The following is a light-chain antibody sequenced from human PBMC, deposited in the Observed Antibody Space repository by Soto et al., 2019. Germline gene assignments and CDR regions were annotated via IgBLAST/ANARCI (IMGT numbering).Light chain of an antibody. Sequence: EIVMTQSPATLSVSPGEGATLSCRASQSVGRDLAWYQQKPGQAPRLLIYGASTRATGIPARFTGSGSGTEFTLAINSXQSEGFAVYWCQQYNTWPPTFGPGTKVDIK. CDR1: QSVGRD. CDR2: GAS. CDR3: QQYNTWPPT. J-gene: IGKJ3*01. V-gene: IGKV3-15*01.